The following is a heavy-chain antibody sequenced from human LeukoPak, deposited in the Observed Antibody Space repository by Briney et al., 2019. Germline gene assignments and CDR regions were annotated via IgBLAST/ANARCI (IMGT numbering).Heavy chain of an antibody. Sequence: ASVKVSCKASGGTFSSYAISWVRQAPGQGLEWMGGIIPIFGTANYAQKFQGRVTITADKSTSTAYMELSSLRSEDTAVYYCARVARPHAFDIWGQGTMVTVSS. V-gene: IGHV1-69*06. CDR2: IIPIFGTA. CDR1: GGTFSSYA. J-gene: IGHJ3*02. CDR3: ARVARPHAFDI.